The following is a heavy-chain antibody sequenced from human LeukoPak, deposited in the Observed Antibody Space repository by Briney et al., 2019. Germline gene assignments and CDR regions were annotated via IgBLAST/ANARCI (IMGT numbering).Heavy chain of an antibody. D-gene: IGHD3-22*01. CDR1: GFTFDDYA. CDR2: ISGNSVSI. J-gene: IGHJ3*02. V-gene: IGHV3-9*01. Sequence: PGGSLRLSCAPSGFTFDDYAMHWVRQPPGKGLEWVSGISGNSVSIGYADSEKGRFSISRDNAKNSLYLQMNSLRAEDTALYYCAKDIRRYYDSSGIGYAFDIWGQGTMVTVSS. CDR3: AKDIRRYYDSSGIGYAFDI.